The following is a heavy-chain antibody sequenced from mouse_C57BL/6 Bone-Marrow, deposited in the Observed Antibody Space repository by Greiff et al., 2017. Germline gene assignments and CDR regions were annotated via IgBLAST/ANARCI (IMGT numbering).Heavy chain of an antibody. Sequence: QVQLQQPGAELVKPGASVKLSCKASGYTFTSYWMQWVKQRPGQGLEWIGEIDPSDSYTNYNQQFKGKATLTVDTSSSTAYMQLSSLTSEDSAVYSCARESLYYGNYEGFAYWGQGTLVTVSA. CDR2: IDPSDSYT. V-gene: IGHV1-50*01. D-gene: IGHD2-1*01. CDR1: GYTFTSYW. CDR3: ARESLYYGNYEGFAY. J-gene: IGHJ3*01.